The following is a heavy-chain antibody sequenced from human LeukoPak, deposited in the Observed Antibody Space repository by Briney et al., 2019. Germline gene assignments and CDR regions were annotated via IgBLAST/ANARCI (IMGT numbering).Heavy chain of an antibody. V-gene: IGHV1-46*01. Sequence: ASVKVSCKASGYTFTSYYMHWVRQAPGQGLEWMGIINPSGGSTSYAQKFQGRVTMTRDTSTSTVYMELSSLRSEDTAVYYCARGLPGGFVGFSNSWYPLDYWGQGTLVTVSS. D-gene: IGHD6-13*01. CDR2: INPSGGST. CDR1: GYTFTSYY. J-gene: IGHJ4*02. CDR3: ARGLPGGFVGFSNSWYPLDY.